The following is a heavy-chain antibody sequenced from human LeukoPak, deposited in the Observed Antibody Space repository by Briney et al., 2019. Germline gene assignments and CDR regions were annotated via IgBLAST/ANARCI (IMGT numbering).Heavy chain of an antibody. CDR3: ARGPYREYYYYGMDV. D-gene: IGHD4-11*01. V-gene: IGHV3-30*04. CDR1: GFTFSGYA. J-gene: IGHJ6*02. CDR2: ISYDGSNK. Sequence: GGSLRLSCAASGFTFSGYAMHWVRQAPGKGLEWVAVISYDGSNKYYADSVKGRFTISRDNSKNTLYLQMNSLRAEDTAVYYCARGPYREYYYYGMDVWGQGSTVTVSS.